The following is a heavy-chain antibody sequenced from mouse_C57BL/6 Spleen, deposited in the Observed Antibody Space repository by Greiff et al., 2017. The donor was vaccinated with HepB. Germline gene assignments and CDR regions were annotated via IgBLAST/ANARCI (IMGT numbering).Heavy chain of an antibody. CDR1: GFSLTSYG. CDR2: IWSGGST. V-gene: IGHV2-2*01. D-gene: IGHD1-1*01. Sequence: QVQLKESGPGLVQPSQSLSITCAVSGFSLTSYGVHWVRQSPGKGLEWLGVIWSGGSTDYNAAFISRLSISKDNSKSQVFFKMNSLQADDTAIYYCARNSYYGSSYVGAMDYWGQGTSVTVSS. CDR3: ARNSYYGSSYVGAMDY. J-gene: IGHJ4*01.